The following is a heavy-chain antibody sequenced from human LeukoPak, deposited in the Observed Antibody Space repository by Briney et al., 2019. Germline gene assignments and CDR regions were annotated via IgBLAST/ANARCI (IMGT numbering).Heavy chain of an antibody. Sequence: GGSLRLSCAASGFTFSSYEMNWVRQAPGKGLEWVSYISSSGSTIYYADSVKGRFTISRDNAKNSLYLQMNSLRAEDTAVDYCAGDLGNYDYVWGSYPVGGFFDYWGQGTLVTVSS. D-gene: IGHD3-16*02. CDR3: AGDLGNYDYVWGSYPVGGFFDY. J-gene: IGHJ4*02. CDR1: GFTFSSYE. CDR2: ISSSGSTI. V-gene: IGHV3-48*03.